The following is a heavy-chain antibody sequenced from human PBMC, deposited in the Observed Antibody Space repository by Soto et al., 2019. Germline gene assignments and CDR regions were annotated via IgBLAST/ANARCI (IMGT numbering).Heavy chain of an antibody. CDR2: ISGSGGSR. V-gene: IGHV3-23*01. CDR3: SRRSSGWYFDY. CDR1: GFNFSSYG. D-gene: IGHD6-19*01. J-gene: IGHJ4*02. Sequence: GGSLRLSCAASGFNFSSYGMHWVRQAPGKGLEWVSVISGSGGSRYYADSVKGRFTISRDNSKNTLYLQMNSLRAEDTAVYYCSRRSSGWYFDYWGQGTLVTVSS.